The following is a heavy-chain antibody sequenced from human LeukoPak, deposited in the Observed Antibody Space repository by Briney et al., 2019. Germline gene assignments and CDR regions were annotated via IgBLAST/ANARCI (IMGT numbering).Heavy chain of an antibody. D-gene: IGHD2/OR15-2a*01. CDR1: GYSFTSYS. J-gene: IGHJ3*02. CDR3: ARLYFRAFDI. CDR2: INPNSGGT. V-gene: IGHV1-2*02. Sequence: ASLKVSCEASGYSFTSYSIHWVRQAPGQGLEWMGWINPNSGGTNYAQKFQGRVTMTRDTSISTAYMELSRLRSDDTAVYYCARLYFRAFDIWGQGTMVTVSS.